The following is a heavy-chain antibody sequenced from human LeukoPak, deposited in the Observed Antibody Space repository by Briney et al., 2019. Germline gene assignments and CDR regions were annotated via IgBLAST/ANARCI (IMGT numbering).Heavy chain of an antibody. Sequence: GGSLTLSCAASGFTVSSNYMSWVRQAPGKGLEWVSVIYSGGSTYYADSVKGRFTISRDNSKNTLYLQMNSLRAEDTAVYYCAGWNRPDAFDIWGQGTMVTVSS. CDR1: GFTVSSNY. D-gene: IGHD1-1*01. CDR2: IYSGGST. J-gene: IGHJ3*02. CDR3: AGWNRPDAFDI. V-gene: IGHV3-66*01.